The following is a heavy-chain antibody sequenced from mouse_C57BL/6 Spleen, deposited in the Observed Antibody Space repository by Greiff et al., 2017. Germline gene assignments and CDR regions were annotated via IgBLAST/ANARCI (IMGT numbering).Heavy chain of an antibody. J-gene: IGHJ3*01. CDR2: IYPGDGDT. CDR1: GYAFSSSW. D-gene: IGHD4-1*01. CDR3: ARSEGNWDVWFAY. Sequence: QVQLQQSGPELVKPGASVKISCKASGYAFSSSWMNWVKQRPGKGLEWIGRIYPGDGDTNYNGKFKGKATLTADKSSSTAYMQLSSLTSEDSAVYFCARSEGNWDVWFAYWGQGTLVTVSA. V-gene: IGHV1-82*01.